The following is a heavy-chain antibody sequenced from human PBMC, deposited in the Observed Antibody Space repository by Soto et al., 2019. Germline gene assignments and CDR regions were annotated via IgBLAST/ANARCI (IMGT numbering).Heavy chain of an antibody. Sequence: QVQLVQSGAEVKEPGSSVKVSCKASGGTFSTHTFSWVRQAPGQGLEWMGRNIPIHDIPNYAQRVQGRVTFSADKSTDTAYMELNSLRFEDTAVYFWARERLDDTAKIIAYWGQGTLVTVSS. V-gene: IGHV1-69*04. J-gene: IGHJ4*02. CDR3: ARERLDDTAKIIAY. CDR1: GGTFSTHT. D-gene: IGHD1-1*01. CDR2: NIPIHDIP.